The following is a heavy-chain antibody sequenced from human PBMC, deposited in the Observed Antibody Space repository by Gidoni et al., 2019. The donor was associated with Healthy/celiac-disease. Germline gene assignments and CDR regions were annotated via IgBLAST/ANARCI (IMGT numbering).Heavy chain of an antibody. CDR2: VSGSGGRT. Sequence: EVQLLESGGGLVQPGGSLRLSCAASGFTFSSYAMGWVRQAPGKWLEWVSVVSGSGGRTYYADSVKGRFTISRDNSKNTVYLQMNSLRAEDTAVYYCAKGVYGGYGDYWGQGTLVTVSS. D-gene: IGHD5-12*01. CDR3: AKGVYGGYGDY. CDR1: GFTFSSYA. J-gene: IGHJ4*02. V-gene: IGHV3-23*01.